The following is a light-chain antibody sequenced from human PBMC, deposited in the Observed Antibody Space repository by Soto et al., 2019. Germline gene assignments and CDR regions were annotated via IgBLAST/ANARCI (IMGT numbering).Light chain of an antibody. Sequence: DIQMTQSPSSLSASVEDRVIITCRASQSISNHLNWYQQKPGKAPKLLIFAASSLQSGVPSRFSGSRSGPDFTLTISSLQPEDFATYYCQQYSIYPYTFGQGTKLEIK. J-gene: IGKJ2*01. CDR3: QQYSIYPYT. CDR2: AAS. CDR1: QSISNH. V-gene: IGKV1-39*01.